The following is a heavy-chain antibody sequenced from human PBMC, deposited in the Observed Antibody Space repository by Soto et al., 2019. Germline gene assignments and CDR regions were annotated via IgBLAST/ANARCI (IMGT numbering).Heavy chain of an antibody. CDR1: GFTFTSSA. D-gene: IGHD4-17*01. CDR3: AASPMTTVNYYYYYGMDV. V-gene: IGHV1-58*01. J-gene: IGHJ6*02. CDR2: IVVGSGNT. Sequence: ASVKVSCKASGFTFTSSALQWVRQARGQRLEWIGWIVVGSGNTNYAQKFQERVIITRDMSTSTAYMELSSLRSEDTAVYYCAASPMTTVNYYYYYGMDVWGQGTTVTVSS.